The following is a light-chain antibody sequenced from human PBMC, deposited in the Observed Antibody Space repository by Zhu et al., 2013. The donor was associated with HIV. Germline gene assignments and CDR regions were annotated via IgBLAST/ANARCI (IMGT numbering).Light chain of an antibody. CDR3: QQSYSIPTWT. CDR2: AAS. J-gene: IGKJ1*01. Sequence: DIVMTQSPSSLSASVGDRVTITCRASQSISSYLNWYQQKPGKAPKLLIYAASSLQSGVPSRFSGSGSGTDFTLTISSLQPEDFATYYCQQSYSIPTWTFGQGTKVEIK. V-gene: IGKV1-39*01. CDR1: QSISSY.